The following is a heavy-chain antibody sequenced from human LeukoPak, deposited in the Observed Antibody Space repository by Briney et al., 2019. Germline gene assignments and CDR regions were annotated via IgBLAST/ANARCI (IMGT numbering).Heavy chain of an antibody. CDR1: GFTFSSYG. CDR3: AELGITMIGGV. Sequence: GGSLRLSCAVSGFTFSSYGMNWVRQAPGKGLVWVSSISTSSSYIYYTDSVKGRFTISRDNAKNSLDLQMNSLRAEDTAVYYCAELGITMIGGVWGKGTTVTISS. CDR2: ISTSSSYI. V-gene: IGHV3-21*01. D-gene: IGHD3-10*02. J-gene: IGHJ6*04.